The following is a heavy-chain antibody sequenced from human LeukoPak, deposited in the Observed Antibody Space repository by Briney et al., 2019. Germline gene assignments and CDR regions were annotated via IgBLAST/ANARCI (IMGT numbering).Heavy chain of an antibody. D-gene: IGHD3-16*01. CDR2: IYYSGRT. V-gene: IGHV4-39*01. CDR3: ARHGYVWGSYPDAFDI. Sequence: PSETLSLTCSVSGGAISSNNYHWGWIRQPPGKGLEWIGSIYYSGRTYYNTSLKSRVTISVDTSNNHFSLKLSSVTAADTAVYHCARHGYVWGSYPDAFDIWGQGTMVTVSS. CDR1: GGAISSNNYH. J-gene: IGHJ3*02.